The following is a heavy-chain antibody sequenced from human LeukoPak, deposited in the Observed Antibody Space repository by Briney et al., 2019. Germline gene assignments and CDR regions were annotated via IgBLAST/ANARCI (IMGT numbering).Heavy chain of an antibody. CDR2: IYYSGST. D-gene: IGHD3-16*02. Sequence: PSETLSLTCTVSGGSISSSSYYWGWIRQPPGKGLEWIGSIYYSGSTYYNPSLKSRVTISVDTSKNQFSLKLSSVTAADTAVYYCARLAYYDYVWGSYRPYFDYWGQGTLVTVFS. CDR3: ARLAYYDYVWGSYRPYFDY. CDR1: GGSISSSSYY. J-gene: IGHJ4*02. V-gene: IGHV4-39*01.